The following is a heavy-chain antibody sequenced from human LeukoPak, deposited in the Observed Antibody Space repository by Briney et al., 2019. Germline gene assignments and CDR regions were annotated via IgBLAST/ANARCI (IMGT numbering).Heavy chain of an antibody. CDR1: GFTFFSYA. CDR2: ISGSGGRT. J-gene: IGHJ4*02. Sequence: GGSLRLSCAASGFTFFSYAISWVRQAPGKGLEWVSAISGSGGRTYYADSVKGRFTISRDNSKNTLYLQMNSLRADDTAVYYCGKDQSSQWLVAPGDYGAKETVVTVSS. D-gene: IGHD6-19*01. V-gene: IGHV3-23*01. CDR3: GKDQSSQWLVAPGDY.